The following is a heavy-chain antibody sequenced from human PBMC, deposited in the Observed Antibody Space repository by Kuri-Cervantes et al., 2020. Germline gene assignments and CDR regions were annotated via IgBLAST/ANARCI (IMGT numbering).Heavy chain of an antibody. Sequence: ASVKVSCKASGYTFTSYGISWVRQAPGQGLEWMGWISAYNGNTNYAQKLQGRVTVTTDTSTSTAYMELRSLRSDDTAVYYCARDRPSSGEWFGDFIITYYYYGMDVWGQGTTVTVSS. D-gene: IGHD3-10*01. CDR2: ISAYNGNT. J-gene: IGHJ6*02. CDR3: ARDRPSSGEWFGDFIITYYYYGMDV. CDR1: GYTFTSYG. V-gene: IGHV1-18*01.